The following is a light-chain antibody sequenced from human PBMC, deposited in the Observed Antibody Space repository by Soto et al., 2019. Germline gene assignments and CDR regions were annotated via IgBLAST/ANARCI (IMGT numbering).Light chain of an antibody. CDR3: QQSYSTPRST. J-gene: IGKJ5*01. V-gene: IGKV1-39*01. CDR2: AAS. Sequence: DIQMTQSPSSLSASLGDRVTITFRSMQDISNYLSWYQQKPGKAPKLLIYAASSLQSGVPSRFSGSGSGTDFTLTISSLQPEDFATYYCQQSYSTPRSTFGQGTRLEIK. CDR1: QDISNY.